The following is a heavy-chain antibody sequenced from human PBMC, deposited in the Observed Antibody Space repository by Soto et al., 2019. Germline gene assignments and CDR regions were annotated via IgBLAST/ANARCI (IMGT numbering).Heavy chain of an antibody. CDR3: AKDMSSQLHGGMDV. D-gene: IGHD2-2*01. V-gene: IGHV3-9*01. Sequence: PGGSLRLSCAASGFTFDDYAMHWVRQGPGKGLEWVAGISWNSGSIGHADSVEGRFTISRDNAKNSLSLQMNSLRIEDTALYYCAKDMSSQLHGGMDVWGQGTTVTVSS. CDR2: ISWNSGSI. J-gene: IGHJ6*02. CDR1: GFTFDDYA.